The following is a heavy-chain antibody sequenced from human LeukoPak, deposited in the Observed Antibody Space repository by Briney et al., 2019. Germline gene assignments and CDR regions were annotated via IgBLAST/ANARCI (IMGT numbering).Heavy chain of an antibody. Sequence: GGSLRLSCAASGFTFDEYAMHWVRQAPGKGLEWGSCVSLNSDSIVYANSVKGRFTISRDNAKNSLYLQINSLRAEDTALYYWGKDGGEWIQLSQGISYWGQGTLVTVSS. CDR2: VSLNSDSI. D-gene: IGHD5-18*01. CDR3: GKDGGEWIQLSQGISY. CDR1: GFTFDEYA. V-gene: IGHV3-9*01. J-gene: IGHJ4*02.